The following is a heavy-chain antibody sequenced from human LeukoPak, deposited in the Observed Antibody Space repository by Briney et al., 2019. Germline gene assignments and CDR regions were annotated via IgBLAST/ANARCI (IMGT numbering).Heavy chain of an antibody. Sequence: GESLKISSKGSGYRFTNYWIAWVRQMPGKGLEWMGIIYPDDSDIRYSPSFQGQVTISADRSISTAYLQWSSLKASDTAMYYCARHTSGVRGLTPRVDSWGQGTPVTVSS. V-gene: IGHV5-51*01. CDR2: IYPDDSDI. CDR3: ARHTSGVRGLTPRVDS. CDR1: GYRFTNYW. J-gene: IGHJ5*01. D-gene: IGHD3-10*01.